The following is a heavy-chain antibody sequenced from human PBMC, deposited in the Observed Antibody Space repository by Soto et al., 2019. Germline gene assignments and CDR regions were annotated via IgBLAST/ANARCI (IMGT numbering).Heavy chain of an antibody. V-gene: IGHV1-69*13. CDR1: GGTFSSYA. Sequence: ASVKVSCKASGGTFSSYAISWVRQAPGQGLEWMGGIIPIFGTANYAQKFQGRVTITADESTSSAYVELSSLRSEDTAVYYCARRRGYCSGGSCYPPLAFDIWGQGTMVTVSS. CDR2: IIPIFGTA. J-gene: IGHJ3*02. D-gene: IGHD2-15*01. CDR3: ARRRGYCSGGSCYPPLAFDI.